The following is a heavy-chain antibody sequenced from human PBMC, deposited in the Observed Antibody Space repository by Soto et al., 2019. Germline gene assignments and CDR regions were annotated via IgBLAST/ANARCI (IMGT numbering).Heavy chain of an antibody. CDR2: ISYDGSNK. CDR1: GFTFSSYA. Sequence: GGSLRLSCAASGFTFSSYAMHWVRQAPGKGLEWVAVISYDGSNKYYADSVKGRFTISRDNSKNTLYLQMNSLRAEDTAVYYCARVTVAVAGPDDAFDIWGQGTMVTVSS. CDR3: ARVTVAVAGPDDAFDI. V-gene: IGHV3-30*04. D-gene: IGHD6-19*01. J-gene: IGHJ3*02.